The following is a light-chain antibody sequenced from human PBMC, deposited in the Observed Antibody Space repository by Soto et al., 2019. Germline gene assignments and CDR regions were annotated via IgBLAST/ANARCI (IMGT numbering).Light chain of an antibody. J-gene: IGKJ1*01. Sequence: DIQMTQSPSSLSASVGDRVTITCRASQSITIYLNWYQQKPGEAPNLLIFGASTLQSGVPSRFSGSGSGTEFTLTINSLQPDDFATYYCQQYNSYSTFGQGTKVE. CDR2: GAS. CDR1: QSITIY. V-gene: IGKV1-5*01. CDR3: QQYNSYST.